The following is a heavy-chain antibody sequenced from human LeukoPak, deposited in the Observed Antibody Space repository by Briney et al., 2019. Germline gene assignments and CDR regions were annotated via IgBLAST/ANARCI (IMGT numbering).Heavy chain of an antibody. Sequence: PSETLSLTCAVYGGSFSGYYWSWIRQPPGKGLEWIGEINHSGSTNYNPSLKSRVTISVDTSKNQFSLKLSSVTAADTAMYYCARGRMILVDVFDYWGQGTLVTVSS. D-gene: IGHD3-22*01. J-gene: IGHJ4*02. V-gene: IGHV4-34*01. CDR2: INHSGST. CDR3: ARGRMILVDVFDY. CDR1: GGSFSGYY.